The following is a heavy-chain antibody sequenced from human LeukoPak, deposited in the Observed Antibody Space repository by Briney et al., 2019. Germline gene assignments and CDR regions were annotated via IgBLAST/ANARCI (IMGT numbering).Heavy chain of an antibody. CDR2: VYYSGST. CDR1: GFTFSSYE. Sequence: GSLRLSCAASGFTFSSYEMNWVRQAPGKGLEWIGYVYYSGSTNYNPSLKSRVIISVDTSKKQFSLKLSSVTAADTAVYYCARSGYRYGADALDIWGQGTMVTVSS. V-gene: IGHV4-59*01. J-gene: IGHJ3*02. CDR3: ARSGYRYGADALDI. D-gene: IGHD6-13*01.